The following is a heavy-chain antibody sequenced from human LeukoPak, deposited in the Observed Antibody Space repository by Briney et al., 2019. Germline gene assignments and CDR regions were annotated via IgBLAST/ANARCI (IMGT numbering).Heavy chain of an antibody. CDR3: ARDVAYNAFDY. Sequence: PGGSLRLSCAASGFTFSTSWMTWVRQAPGKGLEWVANINPDGSAKNYVGFVQRRFTISRDNAKNSVYLQMSSLRAEDTAVYFCARDVAYNAFDYWGQGTLVTVSS. D-gene: IGHD1-14*01. CDR1: GFTFSTSW. V-gene: IGHV3-7*01. J-gene: IGHJ4*02. CDR2: INPDGSAK.